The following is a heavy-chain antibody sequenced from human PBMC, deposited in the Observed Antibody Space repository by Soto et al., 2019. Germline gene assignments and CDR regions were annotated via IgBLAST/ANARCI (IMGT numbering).Heavy chain of an antibody. CDR1: GFSLSSSGMC. V-gene: IGHV2-70*11. CDR3: ARGDSPKGGGRGRFDY. Sequence: SGPTLVNPTQTLTLTCTFSGFSLSSSGMCVNWIRQPPGKAKESLARMDRDDERYYSTSLKTRLTISKDTFKIQVVITMTNMDPVEKASFYCARGDSPKGGGRGRFDYWGQGTLVTVSS. J-gene: IGHJ4*02. CDR2: MDRDDER. D-gene: IGHD1-26*01.